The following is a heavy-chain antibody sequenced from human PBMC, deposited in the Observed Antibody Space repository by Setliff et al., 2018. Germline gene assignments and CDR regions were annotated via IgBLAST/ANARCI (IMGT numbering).Heavy chain of an antibody. D-gene: IGHD3-22*01. CDR2: IYWDDDK. CDR3: ARTFYYDDSGSNRLLYYFDY. J-gene: IGHJ4*02. V-gene: IGHV2-5*02. CDR1: GFSLSTYGVS. Sequence: GPTLVNPTETLTLTCSLSGFSLSTYGVSVGWIRQPPGKALEWLALIYWDDDKRYSPSLKSRVTITKDTSKNQVVLTMTGMDPVDAATYYCARTFYYDDSGSNRLLYYFDYWGQGALVTVSS.